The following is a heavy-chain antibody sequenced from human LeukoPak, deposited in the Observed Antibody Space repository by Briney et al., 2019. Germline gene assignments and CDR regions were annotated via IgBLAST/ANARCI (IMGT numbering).Heavy chain of an antibody. Sequence: SVKVSCKASGGTFSSYAISWVRQAPGQGLEWVGRIIPILGIANYAQKFQGRVTITADKSTSTAYMELSSLRSEDTAVYYCASGPYYYDSGVFDYWGQGTLVTVSS. D-gene: IGHD3-22*01. V-gene: IGHV1-69*04. CDR2: IIPILGIA. CDR3: ASGPYYYDSGVFDY. J-gene: IGHJ4*02. CDR1: GGTFSSYA.